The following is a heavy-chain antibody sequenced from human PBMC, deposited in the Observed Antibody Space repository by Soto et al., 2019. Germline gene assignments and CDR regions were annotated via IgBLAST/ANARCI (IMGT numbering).Heavy chain of an antibody. Sequence: QVQLVQSGAEVKKPGSSMKVSCKASGGTFSSYAISWVRQAPGMGLEWVAVVSHDGLAQYYGDAVKGRFTISRDNSQSTLYLQMNSLRDEDTAIYYCAKETIEVGGPNYFDFWGQGVLVTVSS. CDR2: VSHDGLAQ. J-gene: IGHJ4*02. V-gene: IGHV3-30*18. D-gene: IGHD6-19*01. CDR1: GGTFSSYA. CDR3: AKETIEVGGPNYFDF.